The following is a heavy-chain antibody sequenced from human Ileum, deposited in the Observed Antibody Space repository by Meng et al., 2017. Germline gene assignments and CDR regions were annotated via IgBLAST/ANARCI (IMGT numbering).Heavy chain of an antibody. CDR1: GYTFTSYY. CDR3: ATRGNPYLNC. CDR2: INVYNGIT. V-gene: IGHV1-18*04. Sequence: QVQLVQSGAEVKKPGASVKVSCKASGYTFTSYYMHWVRQAPGQGLEWMGWINVYNGITNYVQKFQGRVTMTTDTSTRTGYMELTSLTSDDTAIYYCATRGNPYLNCWGQGTLVTVSS. J-gene: IGHJ4*02.